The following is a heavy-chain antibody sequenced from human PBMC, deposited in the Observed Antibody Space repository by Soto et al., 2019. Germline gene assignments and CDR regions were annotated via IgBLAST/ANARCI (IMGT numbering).Heavy chain of an antibody. CDR2: ISGSGGST. V-gene: IGHV3-23*01. J-gene: IGHJ3*02. CDR3: AKDQLGMVEQLVEAFDI. CDR1: GFTFSSYA. D-gene: IGHD6-6*01. Sequence: EVQLLESGGGLVQPGGSLRLSCAASGFTFSSYAMSWVRQAPGKGLEWVSAISGSGGSTYYADSVKGRFTISRDNSKNTLYLQMNSLRAEDTAVYYCAKDQLGMVEQLVEAFDIWGQATMVTVSS.